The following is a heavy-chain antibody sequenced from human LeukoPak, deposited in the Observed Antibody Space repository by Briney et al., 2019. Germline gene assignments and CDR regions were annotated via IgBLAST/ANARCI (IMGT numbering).Heavy chain of an antibody. Sequence: GGSLRLSCAASGFTFSSYSMNWVRQAPGKGLEWVSSISSSSSYIYYADSVKGRFTISRDNAKNSLYLQMNSLRAEDTAVYYCARARSYGRNFDYWGQGTLVTVSS. CDR2: ISSSSSYI. V-gene: IGHV3-21*04. J-gene: IGHJ4*02. CDR3: ARARSYGRNFDY. CDR1: GFTFSSYS. D-gene: IGHD5-18*01.